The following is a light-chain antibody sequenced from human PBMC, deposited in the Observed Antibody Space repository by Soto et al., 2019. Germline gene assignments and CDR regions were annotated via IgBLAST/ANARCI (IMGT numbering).Light chain of an antibody. CDR3: TSYTSSSTLV. Sequence: QSALTQPASVSGSPGQSITISCTGTSSDVGGYDYVSWYQHHPGKAPKLMIYEVSYRPSGVSTRFSGSKSGNTASLTISGLQAEDESDYYCTSYTSSSTLVFGTGTKVTVL. CDR1: SSDVGGYDY. CDR2: EVS. V-gene: IGLV2-14*01. J-gene: IGLJ1*01.